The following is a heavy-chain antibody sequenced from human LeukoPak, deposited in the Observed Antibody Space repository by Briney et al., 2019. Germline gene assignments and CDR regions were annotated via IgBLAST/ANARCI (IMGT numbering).Heavy chain of an antibody. V-gene: IGHV1-58*01. CDR2: IVVGSGNT. CDR3: AAESVYYYGSSGYYVFDY. J-gene: IGHJ4*02. D-gene: IGHD3-22*01. Sequence: AASVKVSCKASGFTFTSSAVQWVRQARGQRLEWIGWIVVGSGNTNYAQKFQERVTITRDMSTSTAYMELSSLRSEDTAVYYCAAESVYYYGSSGYYVFDYWGQGTLVTVSS. CDR1: GFTFTSSA.